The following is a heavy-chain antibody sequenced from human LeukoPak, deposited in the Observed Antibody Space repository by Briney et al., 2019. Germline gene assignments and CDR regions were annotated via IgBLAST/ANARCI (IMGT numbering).Heavy chain of an antibody. CDR1: GGSISSSSYY. Sequence: SETLSLTCTVSGGSISSSSYYWGWIRQPPGKGLEWIGSIYYSGSTYYSPSLKSRVTISVDTSKNQFSLKLSSVTAADTAVYYCARVARSSGCGSDYWGQGTLVTVSS. V-gene: IGHV4-39*07. D-gene: IGHD6-19*01. J-gene: IGHJ4*02. CDR2: IYYSGST. CDR3: ARVARSSGCGSDY.